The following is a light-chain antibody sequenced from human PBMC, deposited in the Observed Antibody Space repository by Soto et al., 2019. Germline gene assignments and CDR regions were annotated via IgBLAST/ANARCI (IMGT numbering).Light chain of an antibody. CDR2: EVS. V-gene: IGLV2-8*01. Sequence: QSALTQPPSASGSPGQSVTISCTGTSSDIGAYNYVSWYQQHPGKAPKLMIHEVSKRPSGVPDRFSGSKSGNTASLTVSGLQAEDEADYYCSSYAGSNDRRVFGGGTKVTVL. J-gene: IGLJ3*02. CDR3: SSYAGSNDRRV. CDR1: SSDIGAYNY.